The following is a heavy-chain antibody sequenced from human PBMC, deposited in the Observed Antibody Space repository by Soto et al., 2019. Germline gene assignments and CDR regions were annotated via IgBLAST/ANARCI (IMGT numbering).Heavy chain of an antibody. D-gene: IGHD5-12*01. Sequence: QVQLVQSGGEVKKPGASVTVSGKASGYTFINYHITWVRQAPGQGLEWMAWINTYNGMTDYAQRFQGRVTMTRDISTSTAYMELRNLGSDDTAVYFCAKSPRGEMATDWGQGTLVTVSS. CDR3: AKSPRGEMATD. J-gene: IGHJ4*02. V-gene: IGHV1-18*01. CDR1: GYTFINYH. CDR2: INTYNGMT.